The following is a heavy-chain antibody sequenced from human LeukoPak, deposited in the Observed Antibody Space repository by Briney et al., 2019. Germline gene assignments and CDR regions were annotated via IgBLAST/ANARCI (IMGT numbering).Heavy chain of an antibody. CDR3: ARAIAVAGELDY. Sequence: WVRQMPGKGLEWIGYIYHSGSTYYNPSLKSRVTISVDRSKNQFSLKLSSVTAADTAVYYCARAIAVAGELDYWGQGTLVTVSS. CDR2: IYHSGST. V-gene: IGHV4-30-2*01. D-gene: IGHD6-19*01. J-gene: IGHJ4*02.